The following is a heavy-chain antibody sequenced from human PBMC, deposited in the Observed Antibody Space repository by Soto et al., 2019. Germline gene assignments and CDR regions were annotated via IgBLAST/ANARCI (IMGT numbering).Heavy chain of an antibody. V-gene: IGHV4-4*07. D-gene: IGHD6-19*01. CDR3: ARDREAGYNFYYGMDV. J-gene: IGHJ6*02. Sequence: SETLSLTCSVSGADINTYSWTWIRQPAGKGLEWIGRIYTSASINYNPSLKGRVTLSVDTSTNQVSLRLASVTAADTAIYYCARDREAGYNFYYGMDVWGQGSTVTVSS. CDR1: GADINTYS. CDR2: IYTSASI.